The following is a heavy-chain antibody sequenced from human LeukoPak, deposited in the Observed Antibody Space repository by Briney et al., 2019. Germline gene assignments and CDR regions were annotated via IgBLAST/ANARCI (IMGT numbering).Heavy chain of an antibody. V-gene: IGHV4-34*01. J-gene: IGHJ4*02. Sequence: PSETLSLTCAVYGGSFSGYYWSWIRQPPGKGLEWIGEINHSGSTNYNPSLKSRVTISVDTSKNQFSLKLSSVTAADTAVYYCASRGRKLLWFGEFGGFDYWGQGTLVTVSS. CDR1: GGSFSGYY. D-gene: IGHD3-10*01. CDR3: ASRGRKLLWFGEFGGFDY. CDR2: INHSGST.